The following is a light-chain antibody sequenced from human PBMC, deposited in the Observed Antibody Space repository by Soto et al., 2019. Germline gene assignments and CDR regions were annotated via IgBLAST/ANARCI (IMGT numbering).Light chain of an antibody. J-gene: IGKJ2*01. CDR1: QGISSY. CDR2: AAS. Sequence: AIRMTQSPSSLSASTGDRVTITCRASQGISSYLAWYQQKPGKAPKLLIYAASTLQSGVPSRFSGSGSGTDFTLTISCLQSEDFATYYCQQYYSYPLFYLDTFGQGTKLEIK. V-gene: IGKV1-8*01. CDR3: QQYYSYPLFYLDT.